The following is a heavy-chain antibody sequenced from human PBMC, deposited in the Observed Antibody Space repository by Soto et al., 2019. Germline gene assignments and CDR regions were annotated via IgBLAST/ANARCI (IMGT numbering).Heavy chain of an antibody. CDR1: GYTFTSYG. Sequence: GASVKVSCKASGYTFTSYGISWVRQAPGQGLEWMGWISAYNGNTNYAQKLQGRVTMTTDTSTSTAYMELRSLRSDDTAVYYCARDVSRFLEWSEINWFDPWGQGTLVTVSS. CDR2: ISAYNGNT. J-gene: IGHJ5*02. V-gene: IGHV1-18*01. CDR3: ARDVSRFLEWSEINWFDP. D-gene: IGHD3-3*01.